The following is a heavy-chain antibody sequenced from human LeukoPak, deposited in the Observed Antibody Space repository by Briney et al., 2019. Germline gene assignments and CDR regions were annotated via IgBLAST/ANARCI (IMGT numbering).Heavy chain of an antibody. CDR2: IYYSGNT. CDR1: GGSISGYY. J-gene: IGHJ5*02. CDR3: ARDRTITPDGDWFDP. Sequence: SETLSLTCTVSGGSISGYYWNWIRQPPGKALEWIGYIYYSGNTNYSPSLKSRVTISVDTSKNQFSLKMTSVTAADTAVYYCARDRTITPDGDWFDPWGRGTLVTVSS. V-gene: IGHV4-59*12. D-gene: IGHD5-12*01.